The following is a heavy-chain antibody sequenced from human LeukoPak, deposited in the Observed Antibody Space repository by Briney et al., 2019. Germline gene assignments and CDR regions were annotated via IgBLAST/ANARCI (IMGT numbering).Heavy chain of an antibody. Sequence: GALRLSCAASGFTFSSYEMNWVRQAPGKGLEWVSYISSSGSTIYYADSVKGRFTISRDNAKNSLYLQMNSLRAEDTAVYYCARDLNWETYWGQGTLVSVSS. D-gene: IGHD7-27*01. V-gene: IGHV3-48*03. J-gene: IGHJ4*02. CDR3: ARDLNWETY. CDR1: GFTFSSYE. CDR2: ISSSGSTI.